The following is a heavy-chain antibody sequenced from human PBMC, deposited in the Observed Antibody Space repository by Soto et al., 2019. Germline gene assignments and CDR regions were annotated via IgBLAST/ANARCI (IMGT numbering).Heavy chain of an antibody. CDR3: ARRGELSGEFDY. CDR1: GFTLSSYE. Sequence: GGSRRLSCAASGFTLSSYEMNGVGQAPGKGLEWVSYISRSGSTIYYSDSVKGRFTISRDNAKNSLYLQMNSLRAEDTAVYYCARRGELSGEFDYWGQGTLVTVSS. J-gene: IGHJ4*02. D-gene: IGHD3-16*02. CDR2: ISRSGSTI. V-gene: IGHV3-48*03.